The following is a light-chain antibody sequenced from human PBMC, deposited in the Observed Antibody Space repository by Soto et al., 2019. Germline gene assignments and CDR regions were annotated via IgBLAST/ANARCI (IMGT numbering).Light chain of an antibody. CDR3: LQYHSSPWT. J-gene: IGKJ1*01. CDR1: QSVASW. V-gene: IGKV1-5*01. Sequence: DIQMTQSPSTLSASVGDRVTITCRASQSVASWLAWYQQKPGKAPKLLIFQASSLESGVPSRFSGSGTGTEFTRTLSGLQPDDFATYCCLQYHSSPWTFGQGTKLDI. CDR2: QAS.